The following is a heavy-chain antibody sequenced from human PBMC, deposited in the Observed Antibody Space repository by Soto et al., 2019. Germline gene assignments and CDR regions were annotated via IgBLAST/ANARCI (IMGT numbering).Heavy chain of an antibody. D-gene: IGHD6-19*01. J-gene: IGHJ4*02. V-gene: IGHV4-59*01. CDR2: IYYSGST. CDR3: ARFRLTAVAGTAFDY. CDR1: GGSISSYY. Sequence: PSETLSLTCTVSGGSISSYYWSWIRQPPGKGLEWIGYIYYSGSTNYNPSLKSRVTISVDTSKNQFSLKLSSVTAADTAVYYCARFRLTAVAGTAFDYWGQGTLVTVSS.